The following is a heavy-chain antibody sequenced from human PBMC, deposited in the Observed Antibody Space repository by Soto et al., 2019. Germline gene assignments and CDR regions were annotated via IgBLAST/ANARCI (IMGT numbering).Heavy chain of an antibody. V-gene: IGHV3-30*18. Sequence: PGGSLRLSCAASGFTFSSYGMHWVRQAPGKGLEWVAVISYDGSNKYYADSVKGRFTISRDNSKNTLYLQMNSLRAEDTAVYYCAKVSDFNWFDPWGQGTLVTVSS. CDR1: GFTFSSYG. CDR3: AKVSDFNWFDP. J-gene: IGHJ5*02. CDR2: ISYDGSNK. D-gene: IGHD2-21*01.